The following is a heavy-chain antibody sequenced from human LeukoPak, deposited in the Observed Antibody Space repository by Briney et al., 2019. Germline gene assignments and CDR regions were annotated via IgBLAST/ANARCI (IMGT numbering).Heavy chain of an antibody. CDR1: GGSISSSSYY. Sequence: SETLSLTCTVSGGSISSSSYYWGWIRQPPGKGLEWIGSIYHSGSTYYNPSLKSRVTISVDTSKNQFSLKLSSVTAADTAVYYCARDKWELLGAHYYYYMDVWGKGTTVTVSS. CDR3: ARDKWELLGAHYYYYMDV. CDR2: IYHSGST. D-gene: IGHD1-26*01. J-gene: IGHJ6*03. V-gene: IGHV4-39*07.